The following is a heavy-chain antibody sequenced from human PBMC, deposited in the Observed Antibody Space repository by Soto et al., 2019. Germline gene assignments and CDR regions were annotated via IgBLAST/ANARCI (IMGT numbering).Heavy chain of an antibody. CDR1: GFTFSSFA. CDR2: ISYDGSNK. CDR3: ARGGDVVVVAATPFDY. J-gene: IGHJ4*02. D-gene: IGHD2-15*01. V-gene: IGHV3-30-3*01. Sequence: GGSLRLSCAASGFTFSSFAMHWVRQAPGKGLEWVAVISYDGSNKYYADSVKGRFTISRDNSKNTLYLQMNSLRAEDTAVYYCARGGDVVVVAATPFDYWGQGTLVTASS.